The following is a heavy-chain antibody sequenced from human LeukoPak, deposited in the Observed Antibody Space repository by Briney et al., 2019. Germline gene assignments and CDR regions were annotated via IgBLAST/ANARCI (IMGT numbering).Heavy chain of an antibody. Sequence: GGSLRLSCAASGFTFSSYSMNWVRQAPGKGLERVSYISSSSSTIYYADSVRGRFTISRDNAKNSLYLQMNSLRDEDTSVYYCARARGYFDSSGYHYYFDFWGQGTLVTVSS. D-gene: IGHD3-22*01. V-gene: IGHV3-48*02. CDR3: ARARGYFDSSGYHYYFDF. J-gene: IGHJ4*02. CDR2: ISSSSSTI. CDR1: GFTFSSYS.